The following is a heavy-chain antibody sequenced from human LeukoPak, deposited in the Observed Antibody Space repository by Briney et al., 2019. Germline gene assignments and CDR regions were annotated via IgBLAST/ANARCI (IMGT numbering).Heavy chain of an antibody. J-gene: IGHJ5*02. CDR2: INPNSGGT. CDR1: GGTFSSYA. CDR3: ARRNIAAAGTRWFDP. D-gene: IGHD6-13*01. V-gene: IGHV1-2*06. Sequence: ASVKVSCKASGGTFSSYAISWVRQAPGQGLEWMGRINPNSGGTNYAQKFQGRVTMTRDTSISTAYMELSRLRSDDTAVYYCARRNIAAAGTRWFDPWGQGTLVTVSS.